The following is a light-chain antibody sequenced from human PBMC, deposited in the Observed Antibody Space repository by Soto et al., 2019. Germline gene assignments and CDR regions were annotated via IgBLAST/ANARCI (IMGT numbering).Light chain of an antibody. CDR1: QSISGRY. CDR3: QQYGSSPLT. V-gene: IGKV3-20*01. CDR2: DAS. J-gene: IGKJ4*01. Sequence: PGERASLSCRASQSISGRYLAWYQQKPGQAPRLLIYDASSRATGIPDRFSGSGSGTDFILTFSRLEPEDFAVYYCQQYGSSPLTFGGGTKVEIK.